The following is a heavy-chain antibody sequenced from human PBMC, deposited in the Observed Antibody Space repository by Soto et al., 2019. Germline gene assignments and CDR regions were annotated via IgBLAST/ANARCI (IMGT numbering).Heavy chain of an antibody. CDR3: ARHDYVFFDY. Sequence: QVQLQESGPGLVKPSETLSLTCTVSGDSISSYYWSWIRQPPGKGLEWIGYIYYSGSTNYNPSLKTGVTIPVDTSKNRFSLKLSSGTAADTAVYYCARHDYVFFDYWGQGTLVTVSS. D-gene: IGHD3-10*02. CDR2: IYYSGST. J-gene: IGHJ4*02. V-gene: IGHV4-59*08. CDR1: GDSISSYY.